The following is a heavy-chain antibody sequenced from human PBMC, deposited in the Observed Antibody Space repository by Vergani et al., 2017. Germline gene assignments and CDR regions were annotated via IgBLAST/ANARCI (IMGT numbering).Heavy chain of an antibody. CDR2: ISAYNGNT. D-gene: IGHD3-22*01. CDR1: GYTFSTYG. V-gene: IGHV1-18*01. J-gene: IGHJ1*01. Sequence: QVQLVQSGAEVKKPGASVKVSCKASGYTFSTYGISWVRQAPGQGLEWMGWISAYNGNTNYPEKFQGRLTMTTDTSTRTAYMELRSLRSDDTAVYYCARDLIKNDTYGRRGYWGPGTLVTVSS. CDR3: ARDLIKNDTYGRRGY.